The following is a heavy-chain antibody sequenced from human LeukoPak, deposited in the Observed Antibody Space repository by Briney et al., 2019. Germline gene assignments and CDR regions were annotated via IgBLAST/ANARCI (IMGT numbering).Heavy chain of an antibody. Sequence: PSETLSLTCAVHGGSFSGYYWSWIRQPPGKGLEWIGEINHSGSTNYNPSLKSRVTISVDTSKNQFSLKLSSVTAADTAVYYCARVYSSGWPNYYYYGMDVWGQGTTVTVSS. CDR1: GGSFSGYY. CDR3: ARVYSSGWPNYYYYGMDV. D-gene: IGHD6-19*01. V-gene: IGHV4-34*01. J-gene: IGHJ6*02. CDR2: INHSGST.